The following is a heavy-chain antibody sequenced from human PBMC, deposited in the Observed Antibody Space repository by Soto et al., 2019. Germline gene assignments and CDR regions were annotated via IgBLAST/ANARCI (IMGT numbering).Heavy chain of an antibody. CDR2: IYHSGST. D-gene: IGHD6-19*01. CDR1: GGSISSSNW. J-gene: IGHJ6*02. CDR3: ARGLGGMGIAVAGRDLRGYGMDV. Sequence: QVQLQESGPGLVKPSGTLSLTCAVSGGSISSSNWWSWVRQPPGKGLEWIGEIYHSGSTNYNPSLKSRVTISVDKSKNQFPLKLSSVTAADTAVYYCARGLGGMGIAVAGRDLRGYGMDVWGQGTTVTVSS. V-gene: IGHV4-4*02.